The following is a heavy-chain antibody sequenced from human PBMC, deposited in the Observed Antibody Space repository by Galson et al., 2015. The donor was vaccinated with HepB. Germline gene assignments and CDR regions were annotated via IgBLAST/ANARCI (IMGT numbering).Heavy chain of an antibody. CDR2: ISSSGSAI. Sequence: LRLSCAASGFTFSDYYMSWIRQAPGKGLEWISYISSSGSAIYYSNSVKGRFTISRDNAKNSLFLQMNSLRAEDTAVYYCARVYGAARKPGGMDVWGQGTTVTVSS. D-gene: IGHD6-6*01. CDR1: GFTFSDYY. J-gene: IGHJ6*02. CDR3: ARVYGAARKPGGMDV. V-gene: IGHV3-11*01.